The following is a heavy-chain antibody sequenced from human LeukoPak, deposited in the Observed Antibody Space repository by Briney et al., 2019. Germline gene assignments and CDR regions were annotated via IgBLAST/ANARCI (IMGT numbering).Heavy chain of an antibody. V-gene: IGHV4-31*11. Sequence: SETLSLTCAVYGGSFSGYYWSWIRQHPGKGLEWIGYIYYSGSTYYNPSLKSRVTISVDTSKNQFSLKLSSVTAADTAVYYCAREIAYCGGDCYYYFDYWGQGTLVAVSS. D-gene: IGHD2-21*02. J-gene: IGHJ4*02. CDR3: AREIAYCGGDCYYYFDY. CDR1: GGSFSGYY. CDR2: IYYSGST.